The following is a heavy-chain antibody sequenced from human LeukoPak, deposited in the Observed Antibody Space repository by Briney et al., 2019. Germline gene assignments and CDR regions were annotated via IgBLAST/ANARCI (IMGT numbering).Heavy chain of an antibody. V-gene: IGHV4-39*01. CDR3: ARISGSYYRAIDY. Sequence: SETLSLTCTVSGGSISSSSYYWGWIRQPPGKGLEWIGSIYYSGSTYYNPSLKSRVTISVDTSKNQFSLKLSSVTAADTAVYYCARISGSYYRAIDYWGQGTLVTVSS. CDR2: IYYSGST. CDR1: GGSISSSSYY. D-gene: IGHD1-26*01. J-gene: IGHJ4*02.